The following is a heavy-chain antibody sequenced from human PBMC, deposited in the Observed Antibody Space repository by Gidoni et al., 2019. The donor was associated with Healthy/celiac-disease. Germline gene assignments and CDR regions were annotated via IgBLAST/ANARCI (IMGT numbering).Heavy chain of an antibody. CDR2: ISWNSGSI. CDR1: GFTFDDYA. J-gene: IGHJ4*02. Sequence: CAASGFTFDDYAMHWVRQAPGKGLEWVSGISWNSGSIGYADSVKGRFTISRDNAKNSLYLQMNSLRAEDTALYYCAKDIRGYYGSGSYSDYWGQGTLVTVSS. D-gene: IGHD3-10*01. V-gene: IGHV3-9*01. CDR3: AKDIRGYYGSGSYSDY.